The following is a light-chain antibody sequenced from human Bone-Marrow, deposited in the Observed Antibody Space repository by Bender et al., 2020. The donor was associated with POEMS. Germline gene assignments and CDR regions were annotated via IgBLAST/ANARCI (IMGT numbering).Light chain of an antibody. V-gene: IGLV1-44*01. J-gene: IGLJ3*02. CDR3: AAWDSGLSCGV. CDR2: SDK. Sequence: QSVLTQPPSASGTPGQRVTISCSGSNSNIGTNAVNWYQQFPGTAPKLLIYSDKQRPSGVPDRFYAFKSGTSASLAGSGRQSEDEADYYWAAWDSGLSCGVFGGGTKLAV. CDR1: NSNIGTNA.